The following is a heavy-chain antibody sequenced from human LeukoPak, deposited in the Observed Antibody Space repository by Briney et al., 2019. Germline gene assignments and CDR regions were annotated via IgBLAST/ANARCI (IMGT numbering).Heavy chain of an antibody. CDR3: AKEGQYRGRDHWYFDY. D-gene: IGHD1-26*01. CDR2: ISYDASNK. J-gene: IGHJ4*02. CDR1: GFTFSSYG. V-gene: IGHV3-30*18. Sequence: GGSLRLSCVASGFTFSSYGMHWVRQAPGKGLEWVAVISYDASNKDYADSVKGRFTISRDNSEKTLYVQINSLRAEDTAVYYCAKEGQYRGRDHWYFDYWGQGTLVTVSS.